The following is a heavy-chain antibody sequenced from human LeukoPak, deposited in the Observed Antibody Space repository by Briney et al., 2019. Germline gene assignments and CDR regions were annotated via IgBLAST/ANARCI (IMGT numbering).Heavy chain of an antibody. CDR2: ITWNDGST. J-gene: IGHJ1*01. CDR3: VSDRERGGNGPIRH. V-gene: IGHV3-43*01. CDR1: GFTIHDYN. D-gene: IGHD4-23*01. Sequence: GGFLRLSCATSGFTIHDYNMHWVRQAPGKGLEWVSHITWNDGSTYYADSVKGRFTISRDNSKNSLYLQMNSLRTDDTALYYCVSDRERGGNGPIRHWGQGTLVTVSS.